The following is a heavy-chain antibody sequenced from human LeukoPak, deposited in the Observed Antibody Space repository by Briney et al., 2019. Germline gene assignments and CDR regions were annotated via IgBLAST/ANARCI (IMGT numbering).Heavy chain of an antibody. D-gene: IGHD6-19*01. CDR1: GFTFSSYG. CDR3: AKPYSSGWLTFDY. J-gene: IGHJ4*02. Sequence: PGGSLRLSCAASGFTFSSYGMHWVRQAPGKGLEWVAFIRYDGSNKYYADSVKGRFTISRDNSKNTLYLQMNSLRAEDTAVYYCAKPYSSGWLTFDYWGQGTLVTVSS. CDR2: IRYDGSNK. V-gene: IGHV3-30*02.